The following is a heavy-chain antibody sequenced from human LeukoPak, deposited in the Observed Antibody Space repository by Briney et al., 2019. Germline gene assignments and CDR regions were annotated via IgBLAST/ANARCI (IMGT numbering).Heavy chain of an antibody. J-gene: IGHJ4*02. CDR3: GRSQNYNDSSGYSY. CDR2: ISSGGSTI. CDR1: GFTFSDYY. V-gene: IGHV3-11*04. D-gene: IGHD3-22*01. Sequence: GGSLRLSCAASGFTFSDYYMSWICQAPGKGLEWVSYISSGGSTIKYADSVKGRFTVSRDNAKKSLYLQMNSLRAEDTAVYYCGRSQNYNDSSGYSYWGQGTLVTVSS.